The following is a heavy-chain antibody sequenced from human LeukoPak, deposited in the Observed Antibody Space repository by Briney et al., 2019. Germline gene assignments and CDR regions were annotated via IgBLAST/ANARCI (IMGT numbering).Heavy chain of an antibody. CDR2: MKQDGSEK. V-gene: IGHV3-7*01. D-gene: IGHD2-2*01. J-gene: IGHJ5*02. Sequence: GGSLRLSCAASGFTFSSYWMSWVRQAPGKGLEWVANMKQDGSEKYYVDSVKGRFTISRDNAKNSLYLQMNSLRAEDTAVYYCARDLGRYCSSTSCTPDWFDPWGQGTLVTVSS. CDR3: ARDLGRYCSSTSCTPDWFDP. CDR1: GFTFSSYW.